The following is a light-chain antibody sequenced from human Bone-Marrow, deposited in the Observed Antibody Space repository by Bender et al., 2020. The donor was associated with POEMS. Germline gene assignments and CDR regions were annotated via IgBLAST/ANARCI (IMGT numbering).Light chain of an antibody. V-gene: IGLV3-25*03. CDR1: ALPKQS. CDR2: KDN. Sequence: SYELTQPPSVSVSPGQTARITCSGDALPKQSGYWYQQKPGQAPVLVIYKDNERPSGIPERFSGSSSGTTVTLTISGVQAEDEADYYCQSGDSSGTYVVFGGGTKLTVL. CDR3: QSGDSSGTYVV. J-gene: IGLJ2*01.